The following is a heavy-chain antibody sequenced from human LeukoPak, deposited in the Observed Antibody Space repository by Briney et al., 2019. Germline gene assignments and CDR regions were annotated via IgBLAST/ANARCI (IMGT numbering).Heavy chain of an antibody. CDR3: ARDLYYYDSSGPQGIWFDP. CDR2: ISSDGSSK. CDR1: GFTFSYYG. J-gene: IGHJ5*02. V-gene: IGHV3-30*03. Sequence: GGSLRLSCVASGFTFSYYGIHWVRQAPGKGLEWVAVISSDGSSKYYEDSVKGRFTISRDNSKKTLYLQMNSLRTEDTAVYYCARDLYYYDSSGPQGIWFDPWGQGTLVTVSS. D-gene: IGHD3-22*01.